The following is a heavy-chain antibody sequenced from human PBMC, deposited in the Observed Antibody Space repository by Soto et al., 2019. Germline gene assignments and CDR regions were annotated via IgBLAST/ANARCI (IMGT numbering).Heavy chain of an antibody. CDR3: ARDRTSGGLFDY. Sequence: QVQLVQSRAEVKRPGASVKVSCKASGYTFTSYYMHWVRQAPGQGLEWMGIISPSGGSATYAQKFQGRVTMARDTSTSTVYMELSSLRSDDTAVYYCARDRTSGGLFDYWGQGTPVTVSS. CDR1: GYTFTSYY. V-gene: IGHV1-46*01. J-gene: IGHJ4*02. D-gene: IGHD2-15*01. CDR2: ISPSGGSA.